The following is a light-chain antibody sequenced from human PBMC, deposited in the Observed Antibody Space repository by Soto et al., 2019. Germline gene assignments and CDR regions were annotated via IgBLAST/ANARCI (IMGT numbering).Light chain of an antibody. CDR1: SSDIGGYNY. Sequence: QSALTQPRSVSGSPGQLVTIPCTGTSSDIGGYNYVSWYQQHPGKAPKLMIYTVTKRPSGVPDRFSGSKSDNTAYLTISGLQADDEADYYCCSYAGSSSYVFGTGTKLTVL. CDR2: TVT. V-gene: IGLV2-11*01. J-gene: IGLJ1*01. CDR3: CSYAGSSSYV.